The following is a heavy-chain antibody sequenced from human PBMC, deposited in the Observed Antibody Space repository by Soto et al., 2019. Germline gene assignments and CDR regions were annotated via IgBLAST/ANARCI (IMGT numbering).Heavy chain of an antibody. D-gene: IGHD6-13*01. V-gene: IGHV1-3*05. J-gene: IGHJ4*02. CDR3: ARDVAAADY. Sequence: QVQLVQSGAEEKKPGASVKVSCKASGYTFTSYAMHWVRVAPGQRLEWMGWINAGNGNTKHSQKLQGRVTITTDTSASTAYMELSSLRSEDTAVYYCARDVAAADYWGQGTLVTVSS. CDR2: INAGNGNT. CDR1: GYTFTSYA.